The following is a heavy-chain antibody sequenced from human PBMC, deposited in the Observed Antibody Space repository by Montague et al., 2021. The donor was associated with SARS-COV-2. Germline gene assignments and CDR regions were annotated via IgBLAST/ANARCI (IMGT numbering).Heavy chain of an antibody. CDR3: AKPIYGDNVALYYFDY. J-gene: IGHJ4*02. D-gene: IGHD4-17*01. V-gene: IGHV3-30*18. CDR2: ISADGGGNK. CDR1: GFSFSNYG. Sequence: SLRLSCAASGFSFSNYGMHWVRQAPAKGLEWVALISADGGGNKYYADSVKGRFTISRDNYKNKLYLQMNSLRDDDTAVYYCAKPIYGDNVALYYFDYWGQGTLVIVSS.